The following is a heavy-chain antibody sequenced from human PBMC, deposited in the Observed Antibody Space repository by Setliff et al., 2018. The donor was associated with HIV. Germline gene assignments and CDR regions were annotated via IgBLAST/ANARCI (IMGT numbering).Heavy chain of an antibody. CDR3: ARSPRIGVAGEFEY. Sequence: SETLSLTCTVSGGSISSYYWSWIRQPPGKGLEWIGYIYTSGSVNYNPSLNSRVTISVDTSKNQFSLRVNSVTAADTAVYYCARSPRIGVAGEFEYWGQGTLVTVS. CDR2: IYTSGSV. J-gene: IGHJ4*02. V-gene: IGHV4-4*09. CDR1: GGSISSYY. D-gene: IGHD6-19*01.